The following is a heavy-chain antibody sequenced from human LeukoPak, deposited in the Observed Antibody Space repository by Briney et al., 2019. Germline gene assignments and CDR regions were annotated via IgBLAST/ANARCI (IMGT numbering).Heavy chain of an antibody. J-gene: IGHJ5*02. CDR3: ARDLGIVVVPAAPKTGGWFDP. Sequence: SETLSLTCTVSGGSISSGGYYWSWIRQPAGKGLEWIGRIYTSGSTNYNPSLKSRVTMSVDTSKNQFSLKLSSVTAADTAVYYCARDLGIVVVPAAPKTGGWFDPWGQGTLVTVSS. CDR1: GGSISSGGYY. CDR2: IYTSGST. V-gene: IGHV4-61*02. D-gene: IGHD2-2*03.